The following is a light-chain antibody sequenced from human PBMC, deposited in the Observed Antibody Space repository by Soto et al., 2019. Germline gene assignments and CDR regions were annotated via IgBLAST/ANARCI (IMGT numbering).Light chain of an antibody. CDR3: QQYGTTPWT. CDR1: QSVSSY. J-gene: IGKJ1*01. V-gene: IGKV3-20*01. Sequence: EVVLAQSPGTLSLSAGERATLSCRSSQSVSSYLACYQXRPGQAXXXXXXVXXXRATGIPDRFSGSRAGTDFTPTISRLEPDDFAVYYCQQYGTTPWTFGQGTKVDIK. CDR2: VXX.